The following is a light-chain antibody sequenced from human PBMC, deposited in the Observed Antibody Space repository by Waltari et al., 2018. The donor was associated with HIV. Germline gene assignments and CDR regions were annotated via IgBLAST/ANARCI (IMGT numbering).Light chain of an antibody. Sequence: QSVLTQPPSVSAAPGQKVTISCSGSNSTIGNNYVSWYQQLPGTAPKLLIYENNKRPSGIPDRFSGSKAVTSATLGITGLQTGDEADYYCGSWDSSLSGVVFGGGTKLTVL. J-gene: IGLJ2*01. V-gene: IGLV1-51*01. CDR2: ENN. CDR1: NSTIGNNY. CDR3: GSWDSSLSGVV.